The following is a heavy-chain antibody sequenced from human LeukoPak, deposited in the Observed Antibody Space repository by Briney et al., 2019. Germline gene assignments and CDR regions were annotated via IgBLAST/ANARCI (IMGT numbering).Heavy chain of an antibody. D-gene: IGHD2-2*01. V-gene: IGHV3-74*01. CDR3: ARGPGAFDI. J-gene: IGHJ3*02. CDR2: INSDGSST. Sequence: PGGSLRLSCVASGFMFSSYWMNWVRQAPGKGLVWVSRINSDGSSTSYADSVKGRFTISRDNAKNTLFLQMNSLRAEDTAVYYCARGPGAFDIWGQGTMATVSS. CDR1: GFMFSSYW.